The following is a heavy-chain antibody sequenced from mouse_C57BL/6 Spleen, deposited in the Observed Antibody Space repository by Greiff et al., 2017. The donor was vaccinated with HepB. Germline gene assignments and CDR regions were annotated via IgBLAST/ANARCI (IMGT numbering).Heavy chain of an antibody. CDR1: GFTFSDYG. V-gene: IGHV5-17*01. CDR2: ISSGSSTI. J-gene: IGHJ1*03. Sequence: EVKLMESGGGLVKPGGSLKLSCAASGFTFSDYGMHWVRQAPEKGLEWVAYISSGSSTIYYADTVKGRFTISRDNAKNTLFLQMTSLRSEDTAMYYCARPHEYGSKDWYFDVWGTGTTVTVSS. D-gene: IGHD1-1*01. CDR3: ARPHEYGSKDWYFDV.